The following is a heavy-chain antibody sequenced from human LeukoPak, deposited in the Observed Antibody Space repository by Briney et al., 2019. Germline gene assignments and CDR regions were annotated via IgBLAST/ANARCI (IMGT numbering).Heavy chain of an antibody. CDR2: INPNSGGT. V-gene: IGHV1-2*02. J-gene: IGHJ4*02. CDR1: GYTFTGYY. CDR3: ARDRYVSQRYFDY. Sequence: ASVKVSCKASGYTFTGYYMHWVRQAPGQGLEWMGWINPNSGGTNYAQKFQGRVTMTRDTSISTAYMELSRLRSDDTAVYYCARDRYVSQRYFDYWGQGTLVTVSS. D-gene: IGHD2-2*01.